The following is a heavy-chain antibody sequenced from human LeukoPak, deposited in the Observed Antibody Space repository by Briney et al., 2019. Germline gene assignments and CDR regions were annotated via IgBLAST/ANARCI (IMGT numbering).Heavy chain of an antibody. J-gene: IGHJ2*01. D-gene: IGHD3-22*01. CDR1: GFTFSSYW. CDR2: IKQDGSEK. Sequence: GGSLRLSCAASGFTFSSYWMSWVRQAPGKGLEWVANIKQDGSEKYYVDSVKGRFTISRDNAKNSLYLQMNSLRAEDTAVYYCARVPQYYDSSDHYYWYFDLWGRGTLVTVSS. CDR3: ARVPQYYDSSDHYYWYFDL. V-gene: IGHV3-7*01.